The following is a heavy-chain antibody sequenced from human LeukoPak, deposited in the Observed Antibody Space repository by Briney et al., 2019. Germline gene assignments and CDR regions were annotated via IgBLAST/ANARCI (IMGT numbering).Heavy chain of an antibody. V-gene: IGHV5-51*01. CDR1: GDGFTTCR. D-gene: IGHD3-10*01. CDR2: IYPGDSDT. Sequence: GESLKISCQGSGDGFTTCRIDSGRQMPGKGLECMGIIYPGDSDTRYSPSFQGQVTISADKSINTAYLQWSSLKASDTAMYYCARLGTYWSNYYFEYWGQGTLVTVSS. J-gene: IGHJ4*02. CDR3: ARLGTYWSNYYFEY.